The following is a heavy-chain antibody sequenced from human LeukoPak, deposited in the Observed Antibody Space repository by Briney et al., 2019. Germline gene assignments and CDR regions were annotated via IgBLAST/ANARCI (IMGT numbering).Heavy chain of an antibody. V-gene: IGHV3-30*18. J-gene: IGHJ4*02. D-gene: IGHD6-13*01. CDR1: GFIFSSYA. Sequence: GSLRLSCAASGFIFSSYAMQWVRQAPGRGLEWVAVISSDGNSNFYSNSVRGRFTISRDNSKNTVYLQMNTLKGEDTAVYCCAKDGGAAGTFDYWGQGTLVTVSS. CDR2: ISSDGNSN. CDR3: AKDGGAAGTFDY.